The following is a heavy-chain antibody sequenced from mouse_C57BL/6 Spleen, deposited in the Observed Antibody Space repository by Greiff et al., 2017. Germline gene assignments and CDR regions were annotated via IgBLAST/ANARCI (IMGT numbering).Heavy chain of an antibody. CDR2: IYPGDGDT. J-gene: IGHJ4*01. CDR1: GYAFSSSW. V-gene: IGHV1-82*01. CDR3: ARTKLDYYAMDY. Sequence: QVQLQQSGPELVKPGASVKTSCKASGYAFSSSWMNWVKQRPGKGLEWIGRIYPGDGDTNYNGKFKGKATLTADKSSSTAYMQLSSLTSEDSAVYFCARTKLDYYAMDYWGQGTSVTVSS.